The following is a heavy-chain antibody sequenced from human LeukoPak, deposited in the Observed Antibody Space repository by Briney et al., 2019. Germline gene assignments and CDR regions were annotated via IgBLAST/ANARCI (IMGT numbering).Heavy chain of an antibody. D-gene: IGHD3-10*01. CDR2: IYYSGST. Sequence: SETLFLTCTVSGGSISSSSYYWGWIRQPPGKGLEWIGSIYYSGSTYYNPSLKSRVTISVDTSKNQFSLKLSSVTAADTAVYYCARISITMVRGVTSTGFDPWGQGTLVTVSS. CDR1: GGSISSSSYY. V-gene: IGHV4-39*07. J-gene: IGHJ5*02. CDR3: ARISITMVRGVTSTGFDP.